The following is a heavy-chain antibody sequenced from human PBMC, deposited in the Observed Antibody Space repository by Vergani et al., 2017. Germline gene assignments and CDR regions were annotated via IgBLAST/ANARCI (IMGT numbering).Heavy chain of an antibody. CDR3: ARRQQAGITAAGAEY. Sequence: QVHLQESGPGLVRPSGTLDLTCAVSGDSIDNYFWSWIRTSPGTGLEWVGYIHFTGSTNYNLSLRGRVTLSIDTSKRHFSLNLTSVTPADTTVYFCARRQQAGITAAGAEYWGQGILVSVSS. CDR2: IHFTGST. D-gene: IGHD6-13*01. V-gene: IGHV4-59*07. CDR1: GDSIDNYF. J-gene: IGHJ4*02.